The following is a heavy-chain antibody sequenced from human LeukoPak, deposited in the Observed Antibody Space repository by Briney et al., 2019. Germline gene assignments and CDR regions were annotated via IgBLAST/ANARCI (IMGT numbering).Heavy chain of an antibody. Sequence: TLSLTCTVSGGSISSGSCYWSWIRQPAGKGLEWIGRIYTSGSTNYNPSLKSRVTISVDTSKNQFSLKLSSVTAADTAVYYCARDRELAALDPWGQGTLVIVSS. J-gene: IGHJ5*02. CDR1: GGSISSGSCY. CDR2: IYTSGST. CDR3: ARDRELAALDP. V-gene: IGHV4-61*02. D-gene: IGHD1-26*01.